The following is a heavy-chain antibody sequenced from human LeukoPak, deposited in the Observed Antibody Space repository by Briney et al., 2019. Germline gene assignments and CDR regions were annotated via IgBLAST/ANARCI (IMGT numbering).Heavy chain of an antibody. CDR3: ARAVAGTFY. Sequence: SETLSLTCTVSGDSICSYYWSWIRHPPGKGLEWIGYIYYSGSTNYNPSLKGRVTISVDTSKNQFSLKLSSVTAADTAVYYCARAVAGTFYWGQGTLVTVSS. CDR1: GDSICSYY. V-gene: IGHV4-59*01. CDR2: IYYSGST. J-gene: IGHJ4*02. D-gene: IGHD6-19*01.